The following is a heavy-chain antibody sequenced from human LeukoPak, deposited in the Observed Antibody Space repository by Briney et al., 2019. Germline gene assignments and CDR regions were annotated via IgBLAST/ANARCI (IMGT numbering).Heavy chain of an antibody. CDR2: IKQDGSEK. CDR1: GYTFSSYW. D-gene: IGHD5-12*01. CDR3: ARDLHGWLRLQVFDY. Sequence: GGSLRLSCAASGYTFSSYWMCWVHQAPGKGLEWVANIKQDGSEKYYVDSVKGRFTISRDNAKNSLYLQMNSLRAEDTAVYYCARDLHGWLRLQVFDYWGQGTLVTVSS. J-gene: IGHJ4*02. V-gene: IGHV3-7*01.